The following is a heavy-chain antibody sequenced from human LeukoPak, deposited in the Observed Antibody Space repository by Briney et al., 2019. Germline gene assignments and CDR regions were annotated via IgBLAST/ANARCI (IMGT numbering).Heavy chain of an antibody. CDR1: GFTFSSYW. J-gene: IGHJ3*02. D-gene: IGHD6-19*01. CDR2: IKQDGSEK. Sequence: PGGSLRLSCAASGFTFSSYWMSWVRQAPGKGLEWVANIKQDGSEKYYVDSVKGRFTISRDNAKNSLYLQMNSLRAEDTAVYYCARGIAVAHDAFDIWGQGTMVTVSS. V-gene: IGHV3-7*01. CDR3: ARGIAVAHDAFDI.